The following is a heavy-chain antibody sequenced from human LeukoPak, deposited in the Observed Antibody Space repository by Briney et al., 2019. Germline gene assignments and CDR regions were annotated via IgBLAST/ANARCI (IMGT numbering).Heavy chain of an antibody. CDR3: ARTRDSSGFDAFDI. V-gene: IGHV5-51*01. J-gene: IGHJ3*02. D-gene: IGHD6-19*01. Sequence: GESLKISCKGSGYSFTSYWIGWVRQMPGKGLEWMGIVYPGDSDTRYSPSFQGQVTISADKSISTAYLQWSSLKASDTARYYCARTRDSSGFDAFDIWGQGTMVTVSS. CDR1: GYSFTSYW. CDR2: VYPGDSDT.